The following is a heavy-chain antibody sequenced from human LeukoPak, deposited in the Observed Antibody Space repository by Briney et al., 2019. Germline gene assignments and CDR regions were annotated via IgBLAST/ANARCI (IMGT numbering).Heavy chain of an antibody. D-gene: IGHD2-8*02. CDR2: IYYSGST. V-gene: IGHV4-39*02. CDR3: ARDRGDFTAAFDI. CDR1: GGSISSSSYY. J-gene: IGHJ3*02. Sequence: KPSETLSLTCTVSGGSISSSSYYWGWIRQPPGKGLEWIGSIYYSGSTYYNPSLKSRVTISVDASKNQFSLKLSSVTAADTAVYYCARDRGDFTAAFDIWGQGTMVTVSS.